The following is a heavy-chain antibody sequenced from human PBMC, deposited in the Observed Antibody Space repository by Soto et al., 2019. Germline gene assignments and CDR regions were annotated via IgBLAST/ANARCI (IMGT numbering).Heavy chain of an antibody. CDR3: AKDLYYDFWSGYSGRDYFDY. V-gene: IGHV3-23*01. Sequence: PGGSLRLSCAASGFTFSIYAMSWVRQAPGKGLEWVSAISGSGGSTYYADSVKGRFTISRDNSKNTLYLQMNSLRAEDTAVYYCAKDLYYDFWSGYSGRDYFDYWGQGTLVTVSS. CDR1: GFTFSIYA. J-gene: IGHJ4*02. D-gene: IGHD3-3*01. CDR2: ISGSGGST.